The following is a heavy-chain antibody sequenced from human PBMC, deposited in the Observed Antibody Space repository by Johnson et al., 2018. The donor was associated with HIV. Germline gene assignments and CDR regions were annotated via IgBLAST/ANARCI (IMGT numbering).Heavy chain of an antibody. CDR3: AREYYYESPEAFDI. D-gene: IGHD3-22*01. Sequence: QVQLVESGGGLVQRGGSLRLSCEASGFTLGSYDMHWVRQAPGKGLEWVAVISYDGSNKYYADSVKGRFTISRDNSKNTLYLQMNSLRAEDTAVYYCAREYYYESPEAFDIWGQGTMVTVSS. V-gene: IGHV3-30*14. J-gene: IGHJ3*02. CDR2: ISYDGSNK. CDR1: GFTLGSYD.